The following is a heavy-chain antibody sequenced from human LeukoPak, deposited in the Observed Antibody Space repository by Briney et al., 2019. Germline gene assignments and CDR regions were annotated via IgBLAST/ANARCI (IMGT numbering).Heavy chain of an antibody. CDR1: GGTFSSYA. D-gene: IGHD2-15*01. CDR2: IIPIFGTA. Sequence: GASVKVSCKASGGTFSSYAISWVRQAPGQGLEWMGRIIPIFGTANYAQKFQGRVTITTDESTSTAYMELSSLRSEDTAVYYCARDAIVARGNWFDPWGQGTLVTVSS. CDR3: ARDAIVARGNWFDP. J-gene: IGHJ5*02. V-gene: IGHV1-69*05.